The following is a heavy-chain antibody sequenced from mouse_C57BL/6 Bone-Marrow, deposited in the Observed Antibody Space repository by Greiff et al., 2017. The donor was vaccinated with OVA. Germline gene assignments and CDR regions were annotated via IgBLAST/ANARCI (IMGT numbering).Heavy chain of an antibody. CDR2: ISSGGSYT. CDR3: ARRPYYYGSSYGDAMDY. D-gene: IGHD1-1*01. Sequence: EVMLVESGGDLVKPGRSLKLSCAASGFTFSSYGMSWVRQTPDKRLEWVATISSGGSYTYYPDSVKGRFTISRDNAKNTLYLQMSSLKSEDTAMYYCARRPYYYGSSYGDAMDYWGQGTSVTVSS. V-gene: IGHV5-6*02. J-gene: IGHJ4*01. CDR1: GFTFSSYG.